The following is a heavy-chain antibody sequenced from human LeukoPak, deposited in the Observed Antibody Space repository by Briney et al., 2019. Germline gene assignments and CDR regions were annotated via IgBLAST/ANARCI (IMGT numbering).Heavy chain of an antibody. CDR2: INHSGNT. Sequence: TSSETLSPTCAVYGGSFSGYYWSWIRQPPGKGLEWIGEINHSGNTNYNPSLKNRVTISSDTSKNQFSLKLSSVTAADTAVYYCARGLAADGMDVWGQGTTVTVSS. J-gene: IGHJ6*02. D-gene: IGHD6-25*01. V-gene: IGHV4-34*01. CDR1: GGSFSGYY. CDR3: ARGLAADGMDV.